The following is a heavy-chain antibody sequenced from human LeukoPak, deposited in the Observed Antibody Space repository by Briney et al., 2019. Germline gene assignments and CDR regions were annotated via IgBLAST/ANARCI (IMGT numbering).Heavy chain of an antibody. V-gene: IGHV3-21*01. CDR3: TRHDWFDP. J-gene: IGHJ5*02. D-gene: IGHD6-6*01. CDR2: ISSSSSYI. CDR1: GFTFSSYS. Sequence: GGSLRLSCAASGFTFSSYSMNWVRQAPGKGLEWVSSISSSSSYIFYADSVKGRFTIFRDNAKNSLDLQMNSLRAEDTAVYYCTRHDWFDPWGQGTLVTVSS.